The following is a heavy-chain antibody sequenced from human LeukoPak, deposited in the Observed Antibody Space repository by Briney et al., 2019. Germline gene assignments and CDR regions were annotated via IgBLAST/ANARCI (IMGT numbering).Heavy chain of an antibody. V-gene: IGHV3-30*04. CDR3: ARAGSSGWFLYYFYY. J-gene: IGHJ4*02. D-gene: IGHD6-19*01. CDR2: ISYDGRYD. Sequence: PGRSLRLSCAASGFTFSSYALHWVRQAPGKGLEWVAFISYDGRYDYYADSVKGRFTISRDNSKNTLYLQMNSLRAEDTAVYYCARAGSSGWFLYYFYYWGQGSLVTVSS. CDR1: GFTFSSYA.